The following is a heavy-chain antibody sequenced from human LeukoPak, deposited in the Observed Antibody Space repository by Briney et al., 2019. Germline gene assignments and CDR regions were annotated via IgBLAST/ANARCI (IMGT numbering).Heavy chain of an antibody. CDR3: ARDYYDSSGYPYPYYYYYGMDV. Sequence: PETLSLTCTVSGGSISSYYWSWIRQPPGKGLEWIGYIYYSGSTNYNPSLKSRVTISVDTSKNQFSLKLSSVTAADTAVYYCARDYYDSSGYPYPYYYYYGMDVWGQGTTVTVSS. V-gene: IGHV4-59*01. J-gene: IGHJ6*02. CDR1: GGSISSYY. CDR2: IYYSGST. D-gene: IGHD3-22*01.